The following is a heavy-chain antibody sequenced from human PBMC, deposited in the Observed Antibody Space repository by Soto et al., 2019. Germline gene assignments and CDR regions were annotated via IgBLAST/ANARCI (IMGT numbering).Heavy chain of an antibody. Sequence: PGESLRLSCAASGFTFSSYAMSWVRQAPGKGLEWGSAISGSGGSTYYADSVKCRLIISRDKSKNTVDLQINSLRSADTAVYYSAKVCPYDSGSYMFRYSWFGPWGPGNLVTVSS. D-gene: IGHD3-10*01. V-gene: IGHV3-23*01. CDR1: GFTFSSYA. CDR3: AKVCPYDSGSYMFRYSWFGP. CDR2: ISGSGGST. J-gene: IGHJ5*02.